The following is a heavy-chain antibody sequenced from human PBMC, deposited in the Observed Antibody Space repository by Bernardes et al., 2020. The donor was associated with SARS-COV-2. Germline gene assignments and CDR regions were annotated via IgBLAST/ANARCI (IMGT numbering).Heavy chain of an antibody. CDR3: ARGAPWHSYSIFTGEGYNWFDP. D-gene: IGHD3-9*01. Sequence: GESLKISCKGSGYSFSTYWIGWVRQTPGKGLEWMGIIYPGDSDTRYSPAFQGQVTISADTSITTAYLQWSSLKASDTAMYYCARGAPWHSYSIFTGEGYNWFDPWGQGTLVTVSS. J-gene: IGHJ5*02. V-gene: IGHV5-51*01. CDR2: IYPGDSDT. CDR1: GYSFSTYW.